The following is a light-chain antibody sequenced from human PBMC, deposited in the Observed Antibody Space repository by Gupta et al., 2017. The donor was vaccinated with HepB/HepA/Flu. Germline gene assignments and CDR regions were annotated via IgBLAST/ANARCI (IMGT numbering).Light chain of an antibody. Sequence: IRVTQSPATLSVSPGERATLSCRASQNIRTNLAWYQQKSGQAPRLLIYGASTRATDIPGRFSGSGSGTEFTLTISSLQSEDFAVYYCQQDNNWPRTFGQGTKVEIK. CDR2: GAS. CDR3: QQDNNWPRT. CDR1: QNIRTN. J-gene: IGKJ1*01. V-gene: IGKV3-15*01.